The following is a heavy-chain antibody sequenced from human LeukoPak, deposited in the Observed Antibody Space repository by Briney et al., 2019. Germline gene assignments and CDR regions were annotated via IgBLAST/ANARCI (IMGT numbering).Heavy chain of an antibody. CDR2: ITHSGST. D-gene: IGHD4-17*01. J-gene: IGHJ6*03. V-gene: IGHV4-34*01. CDR3: ARRGPFYGDYPYYYYYYMDV. Sequence: PSETLSLTCAVYGGSFSGYYWTWIRQPPGKGLEWIGEITHSGSTNYNSSLKSRVTISLDTSKNQFSLKLSSVTAADTAVYYCARRGPFYGDYPYYYYYYMDVWGKGTTVTISS. CDR1: GGSFSGYY.